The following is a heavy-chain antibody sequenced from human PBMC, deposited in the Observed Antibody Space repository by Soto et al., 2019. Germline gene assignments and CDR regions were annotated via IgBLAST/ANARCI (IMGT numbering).Heavy chain of an antibody. Sequence: ESGGGVVQPGRSLRLSCAASGFTFSSYAMHWVRQAPGKGLEWVAVISYDGSNKYYADSVKGRFTISRDNSKNTLYLQMNSLRAEDTAVYYCARDSLNIVVVPAANFDYWGQGTLVTVSS. D-gene: IGHD2-2*01. CDR3: ARDSLNIVVVPAANFDY. J-gene: IGHJ4*02. CDR2: ISYDGSNK. CDR1: GFTFSSYA. V-gene: IGHV3-30-3*01.